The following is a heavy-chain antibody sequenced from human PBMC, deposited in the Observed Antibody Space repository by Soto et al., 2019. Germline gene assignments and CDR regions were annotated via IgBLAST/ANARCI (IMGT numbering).Heavy chain of an antibody. CDR1: GASVRSYH. Sequence: SETLSLTCAVSGASVRSYHWSWIRQAAGKGLEWIGRVQMSGTTNYNPSLRTRVTMSLDTSKNEVSLRMTSVTAADTAVYFCAKDRSTMRWFDPWGQGSLVTVSS. CDR2: VQMSGTT. V-gene: IGHV4-4*07. D-gene: IGHD1-1*01. CDR3: AKDRSTMRWFDP. J-gene: IGHJ5*02.